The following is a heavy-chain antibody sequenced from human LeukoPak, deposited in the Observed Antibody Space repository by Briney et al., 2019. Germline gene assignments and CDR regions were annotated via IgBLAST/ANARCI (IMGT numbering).Heavy chain of an antibody. D-gene: IGHD6-6*01. J-gene: IGHJ6*02. V-gene: IGHV5-10-1*01. CDR2: IDPSDSYT. CDR1: GXSFTSYW. Sequence: GESLKISFKGSGXSFTSYWISWVRQMPGKDLEWMGRIDPSDSYTNYSPSFQGHVTISADKSISTAYLQWSSLKASDTAMYYCARIELVPGEAYYYYGMDVWGQGTTVIVSS. CDR3: ARIELVPGEAYYYYGMDV.